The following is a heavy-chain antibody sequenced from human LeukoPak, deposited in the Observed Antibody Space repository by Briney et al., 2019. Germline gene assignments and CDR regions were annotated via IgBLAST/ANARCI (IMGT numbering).Heavy chain of an antibody. CDR1: GGSISTSSYY. V-gene: IGHV4-39*07. J-gene: IGHJ6*03. D-gene: IGHD1-14*01. CDR2: IFYSGST. CDR3: ATGLHSMDV. Sequence: SETLSLTCTVSGGSISTSSYYWGWVRQPPGKGLEWIGNIFYSGSTYYSPSLKSRVTISLDTSRNQFSLKLSSVTAADTAVYYCATGLHSMDVWGKGTTVTVSS.